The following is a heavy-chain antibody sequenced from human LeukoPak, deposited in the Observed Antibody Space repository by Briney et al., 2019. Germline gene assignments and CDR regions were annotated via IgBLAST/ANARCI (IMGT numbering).Heavy chain of an antibody. CDR3: ARSYCSSTSCYAVGYFGP. D-gene: IGHD2-2*01. Sequence: AXGXTXXXYSMNWVRQAPGKGLEWVSSISSSSSYIYYADSVKGRFTISRDNAKNSLYLQMNSLRAEDTAVYYCARSYCSSTSCYAVGYFGPWGQGALVTVSS. CDR1: GXTXXXYS. J-gene: IGHJ5*02. V-gene: IGHV3-21*01. CDR2: ISSSSSYI.